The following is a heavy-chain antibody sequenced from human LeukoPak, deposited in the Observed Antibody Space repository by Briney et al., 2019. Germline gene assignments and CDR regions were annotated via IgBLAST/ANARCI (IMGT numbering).Heavy chain of an antibody. Sequence: SESLSLTCTVSGGSISSYYWSWIRQPPGKGLEWIGYMSHSGSTNYNASLKSRVTISLDTSKNQFSLKLSSVTAADTAVYYCARAPSGDYFDYWGGGTLVTVSS. J-gene: IGHJ4*02. CDR2: MSHSGST. CDR1: GGSISSYY. V-gene: IGHV4-59*01. D-gene: IGHD7-27*01. CDR3: ARAPSGDYFDY.